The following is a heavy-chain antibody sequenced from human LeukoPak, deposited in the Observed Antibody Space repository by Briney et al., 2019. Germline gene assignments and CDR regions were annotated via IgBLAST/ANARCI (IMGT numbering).Heavy chain of an antibody. D-gene: IGHD2-2*01. Sequence: ASVKVSCKVSGYTLTELSMHWVRQAPGKGLEWMGGFDPEDGETIYAQKFQGRVTMTEDTSTDTAYMELSSLRSEDTAVYYCATVGGYCSSTSYSIAPGYYYYYGMDVWGKGTTVTVSS. CDR3: ATVGGYCSSTSYSIAPGYYYYYGMDV. J-gene: IGHJ6*04. CDR1: GYTLTELS. V-gene: IGHV1-24*01. CDR2: FDPEDGET.